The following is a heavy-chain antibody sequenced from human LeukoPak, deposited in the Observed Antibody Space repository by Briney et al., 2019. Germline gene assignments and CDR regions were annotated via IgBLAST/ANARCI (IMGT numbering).Heavy chain of an antibody. Sequence: SETLSLTCTVSGASLSRDTYFWGWIRQSPERGREWIGSIDSSGTTHYNSSLKSRVVISGDTSRNEVSVNLSSVTSADTAVYYCARHGYIHFCLYWGQGTQVIVSS. D-gene: IGHD5-18*01. V-gene: IGHV4-39*01. CDR2: IDSSGTT. J-gene: IGHJ4*02. CDR1: GASLSRDTYF. CDR3: ARHGYIHFCLY.